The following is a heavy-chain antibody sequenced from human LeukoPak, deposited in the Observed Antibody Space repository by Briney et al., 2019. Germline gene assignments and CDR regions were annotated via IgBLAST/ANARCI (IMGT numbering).Heavy chain of an antibody. Sequence: PSETLSLTCTVSGGSISSYYWSWIRQPAGKGLEWIGRIYTSGSTNYNPSLKSRVTISVDTSKNQFSLKLSSVTAADTAVYYCARAFLGWLLYSDNWFDPWGQGTLVTVSS. CDR1: GGSISSYY. CDR2: IYTSGST. CDR3: ARAFLGWLLYSDNWFDP. V-gene: IGHV4-4*07. J-gene: IGHJ5*02. D-gene: IGHD3-3*01.